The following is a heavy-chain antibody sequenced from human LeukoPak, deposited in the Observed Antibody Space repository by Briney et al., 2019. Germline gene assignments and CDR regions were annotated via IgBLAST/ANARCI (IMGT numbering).Heavy chain of an antibody. CDR2: IIPILGIA. CDR3: ARGPYYGDYCLD. Sequence: SVKVSCKASGGTFSSYAISWVRQAPGQGLEWMGRIIPILGIANYAQKFQGRVTITADKSTSTAYMELSSLRSEDTAVYYCARGPYYGDYCLDRGQGTLVTVSS. CDR1: GGTFSSYA. D-gene: IGHD4-17*01. J-gene: IGHJ4*02. V-gene: IGHV1-69*04.